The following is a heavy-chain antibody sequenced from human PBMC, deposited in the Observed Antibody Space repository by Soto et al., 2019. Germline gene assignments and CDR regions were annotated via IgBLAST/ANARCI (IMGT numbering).Heavy chain of an antibody. Sequence: QVKLVQSGAEVKKPGASVKVSCKASGYTFTSYGIIWVRQAPGQGLEWMGWISAYNGNTNYAQKLQGRVTMTTDTSTSRAYMELKSLRSDDTAVYYCAREGQKYGSGIYGMDGWGQGTTVTVSS. V-gene: IGHV1-18*01. CDR2: ISAYNGNT. CDR3: AREGQKYGSGIYGMDG. J-gene: IGHJ6*02. CDR1: GYTFTSYG. D-gene: IGHD3-10*01.